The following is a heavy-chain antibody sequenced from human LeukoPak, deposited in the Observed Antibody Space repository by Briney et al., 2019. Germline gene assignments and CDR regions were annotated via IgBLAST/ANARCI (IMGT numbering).Heavy chain of an antibody. CDR3: ARHYYDSSGYRD. CDR2: IYYSGST. Sequence: SETLSLTCTVSGGSISSYYWSWIRQPPGKGLEGIGYIYYSGSTNYNPSLKSRVTISVDTSKNQFSLKLSSVTAADTAVYYCARHYYDSSGYRDWGQGTLVTVSS. CDR1: GGSISSYY. D-gene: IGHD3-22*01. V-gene: IGHV4-59*08. J-gene: IGHJ4*02.